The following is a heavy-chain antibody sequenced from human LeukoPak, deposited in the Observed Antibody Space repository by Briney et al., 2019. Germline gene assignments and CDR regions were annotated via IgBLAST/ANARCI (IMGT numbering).Heavy chain of an antibody. V-gene: IGHV4-34*01. D-gene: IGHD1-26*01. J-gene: IGHJ4*02. CDR1: GGSFSGYY. CDR2: INHSGST. CDR3: ARGLYEPVGEHDY. Sequence: SETLSLTCAVYGGSFSGYYWSWIRQPPGKGLEWIGEINHSGSTDYNPSLKSRVTISVDTSKNQFSLKLSSVTAADTAVYYCARGLYEPVGEHDYWGQGTLVTVSS.